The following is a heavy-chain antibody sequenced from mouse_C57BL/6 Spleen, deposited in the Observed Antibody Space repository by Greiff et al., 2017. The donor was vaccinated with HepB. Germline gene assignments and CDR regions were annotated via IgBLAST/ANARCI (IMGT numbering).Heavy chain of an antibody. V-gene: IGHV14-4*01. D-gene: IGHD2-4*01. CDR2: IDPENGDT. CDR1: GFNIKDDY. Sequence: VQLQQSGAELVRPGASVKLSCTASGFNIKDDYMHWVKQRPEQGLEWIGWIDPENGDTEYASKFQGKATITADTSSNTAYLQLSSLTSEDTAVYYCTTLGITTRGFAYWGQGTLVTVSA. J-gene: IGHJ3*01. CDR3: TTLGITTRGFAY.